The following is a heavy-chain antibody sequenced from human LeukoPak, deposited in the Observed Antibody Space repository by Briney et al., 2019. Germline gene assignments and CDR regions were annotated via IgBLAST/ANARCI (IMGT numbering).Heavy chain of an antibody. J-gene: IGHJ3*02. CDR3: AKDVDGYSYASDAFDI. V-gene: IGHV3-66*01. Sequence: GGSLRLSCAASGFTVSSNYMSWVRQAPGKGLEWVSVIYSGGSTYYGDSVKGRFTISRDNSKNTLYLQMNSLRAEDTAVYYCAKDVDGYSYASDAFDIWGQGTMVTVSS. CDR1: GFTVSSNY. CDR2: IYSGGST. D-gene: IGHD5-18*01.